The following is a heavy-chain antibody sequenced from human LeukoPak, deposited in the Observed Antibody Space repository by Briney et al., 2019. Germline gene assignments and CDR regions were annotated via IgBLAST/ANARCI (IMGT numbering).Heavy chain of an antibody. CDR1: GYTFTSNY. CDR2: IYPRDGST. D-gene: IGHD1-26*01. J-gene: IGHJ4*02. V-gene: IGHV1-46*01. Sequence: ASVKVSCKASGYTFTSNYIHWVRQAPGQGLEWMGMIYPRDGSTSYAQKFQGRVTMTRDTSTSTVYMELSSLRSEDTAVYYCARDLGGSGRDYWGQGTLVTVSS. CDR3: ARDLGGSGRDY.